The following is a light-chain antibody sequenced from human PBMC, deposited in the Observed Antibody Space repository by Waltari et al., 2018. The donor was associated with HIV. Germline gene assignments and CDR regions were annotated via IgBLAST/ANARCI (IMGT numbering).Light chain of an antibody. CDR3: QSYDSSLSGPQHWV. Sequence: QSVLTQPPSVSGAPGQRVTISCTGSSSNIGAGYDVYWYQQLPGTAPKLLIYGNSNRPSGVPDRFSGSKSGTSASLAITGLQAEDEADYYCQSYDSSLSGPQHWVFGGGTKLTVL. CDR2: GNS. V-gene: IGLV1-40*01. CDR1: SSNIGAGYD. J-gene: IGLJ3*02.